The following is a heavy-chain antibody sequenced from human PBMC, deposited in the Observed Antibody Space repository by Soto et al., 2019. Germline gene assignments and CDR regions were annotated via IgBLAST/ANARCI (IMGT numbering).Heavy chain of an antibody. CDR3: AKPVGERGSSAAYGSWSPNGFDP. CDR2: ISGSGGST. CDR1: GFTFSSYA. V-gene: IGHV3-23*01. Sequence: GGSLRLSCAASGFTFSSYAMSWVRQAPGKGLEWVSAISGSGGSTYYADSVKGRFTISRDNSKNTLYLQMNSLRAEDTAVYYWAKPVGERGSSAAYGSWSPNGFDPWGQGTLVTVSS. D-gene: IGHD3-10*01. J-gene: IGHJ5*02.